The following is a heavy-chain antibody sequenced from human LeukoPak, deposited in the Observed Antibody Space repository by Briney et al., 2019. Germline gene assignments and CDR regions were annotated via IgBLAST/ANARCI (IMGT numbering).Heavy chain of an antibody. V-gene: IGHV1-8*01. D-gene: IGHD3-10*01. J-gene: IGHJ4*02. CDR1: GYTFTTYD. CDR3: ARANYYGSGKKDLDY. Sequence: ASVKVSCKASGYTFTTYDINWVQQATGQGLEWMGWMNPNSGNTGYAQKFQGRVTMTRNTSMSTAYMELNSLRSEDTAVYYCARANYYGSGKKDLDYWGQGTLVTVSS. CDR2: MNPNSGNT.